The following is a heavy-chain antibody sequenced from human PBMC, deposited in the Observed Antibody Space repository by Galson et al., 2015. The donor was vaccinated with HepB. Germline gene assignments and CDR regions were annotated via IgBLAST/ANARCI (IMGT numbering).Heavy chain of an antibody. V-gene: IGHV3-15*01. Sequence: SLRLSCAAPGFPFNNAWMTWVRQAPGMGLEWVGRIKSKTDGETTDYAAPVKGRFTISRDDSKNRLYLHMNSLKTEDTAVYYCTTDVYYSTYWSWLDPWGQGTLVTVSS. D-gene: IGHD2-8*02. CDR1: GFPFNNAW. CDR3: TTDVYYSTYWSWLDP. J-gene: IGHJ5*02. CDR2: IKSKTDGETT.